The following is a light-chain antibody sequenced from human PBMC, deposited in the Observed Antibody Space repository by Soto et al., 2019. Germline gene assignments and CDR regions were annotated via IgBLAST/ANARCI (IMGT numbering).Light chain of an antibody. CDR3: QQYGTSPLT. CDR2: DAS. J-gene: IGKJ3*01. CDR1: QSVSSNS. Sequence: IVLTQSPVTLSVSPGERATVSCGASQSVSSNSLAWYQQKPGLAPRLLIYDASTRATGIPDRFSGSGSGTDFTLTINRVEPEDFAVYFCQQYGTSPLTFGPGTKVDF. V-gene: IGKV3D-20*01.